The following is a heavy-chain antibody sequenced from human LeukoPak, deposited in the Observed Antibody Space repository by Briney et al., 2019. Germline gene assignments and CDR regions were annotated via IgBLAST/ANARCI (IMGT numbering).Heavy chain of an antibody. CDR1: GGSISSSSYY. J-gene: IGHJ4*02. V-gene: IGHV4-39*01. Sequence: PSETLSLTCTVSGGSISSSSYYWGWIRQPPGKGLEWIGSIYCSGSTYYNPSLKSRVTISVDTSKNQFSLKLSSVTAADTAVYYCVRDLGSYYDGSGSFEYWGQGTLVTVSS. CDR2: IYCSGST. CDR3: VRDLGSYYDGSGSFEY. D-gene: IGHD3-22*01.